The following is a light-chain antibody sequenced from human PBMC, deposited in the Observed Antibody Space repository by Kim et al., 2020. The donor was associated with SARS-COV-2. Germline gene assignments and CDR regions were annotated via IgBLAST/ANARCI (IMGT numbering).Light chain of an antibody. V-gene: IGLV3-21*04. CDR3: QVWDSSSEVV. CDR1: NSGSKS. Sequence: VAPGKTARITCGGNNSGSKSVHWYQQKPGQAPVLVIYYDSDRPSGIPERFSGSNSGNTATLTISRVEAGDEADYYCQVWDSSSEVVFGGGTKLTDL. CDR2: YDS. J-gene: IGLJ2*01.